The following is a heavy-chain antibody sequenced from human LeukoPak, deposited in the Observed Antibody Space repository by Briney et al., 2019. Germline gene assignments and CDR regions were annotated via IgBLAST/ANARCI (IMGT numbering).Heavy chain of an antibody. Sequence: SETLSLTCAVYGGSFSGYYWSWIRQPPGKGLEWIGEINHSGSTNYNPSLKSRVTISVDTSKNQFSLELSSVTAADTAVYYCARGRITMVRGGYYYYYMDVWGKGTTVTVSS. D-gene: IGHD3-10*01. V-gene: IGHV4-34*01. CDR1: GGSFSGYY. CDR2: INHSGST. J-gene: IGHJ6*03. CDR3: ARGRITMVRGGYYYYYMDV.